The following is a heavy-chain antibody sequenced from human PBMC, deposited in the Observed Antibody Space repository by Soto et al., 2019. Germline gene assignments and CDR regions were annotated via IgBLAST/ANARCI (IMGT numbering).Heavy chain of an antibody. V-gene: IGHV1-18*01. J-gene: IGHJ4*02. Sequence: QVQLVQSGAEVKKPGASVKVSCKASGYTFTSYGISWVRQAPGQGLEWMGWIRVYNGNTNYAQKFQGRVTMTTDTFTSTAYMELRSLRSDDTAVYYCARGDYSSGWHALDYWGQGTLVTVSS. CDR3: ARGDYSSGWHALDY. CDR1: GYTFTSYG. CDR2: IRVYNGNT. D-gene: IGHD6-19*01.